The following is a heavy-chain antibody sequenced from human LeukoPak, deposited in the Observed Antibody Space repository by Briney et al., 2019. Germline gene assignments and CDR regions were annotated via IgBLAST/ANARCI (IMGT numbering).Heavy chain of an antibody. Sequence: PSETLSLTCTVSGGSISSYYWSWIRQPPGKGLEWIGYIYYSGSTNYNPSLKSRVTISVDTSKNQFSLKLSSVTAADTAVYYCARLNRGRFEELLWVDPWGQGTLVTVSS. CDR3: ARLNRGRFEELLWVDP. CDR1: GGSISSYY. V-gene: IGHV4-59*08. CDR2: IYYSGST. J-gene: IGHJ5*02. D-gene: IGHD3-10*01.